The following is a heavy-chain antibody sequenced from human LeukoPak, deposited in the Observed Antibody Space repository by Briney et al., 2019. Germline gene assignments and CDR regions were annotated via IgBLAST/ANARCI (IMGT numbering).Heavy chain of an antibody. V-gene: IGHV1-8*01. CDR3: AKGLGRGYMVWFDP. J-gene: IGHJ5*02. CDR2: MNPNSGNT. Sequence: GASVKVSCKASGYTFTSYDINWVRQATGQGLEWMGWMNPNSGNTGYAQKFQGRVTMTRNTSISTAYMELSSLRSEATAVYYCAKGLGRGYMVWFDPWGQGTLVTVSS. D-gene: IGHD6-13*01. CDR1: GYTFTSYD.